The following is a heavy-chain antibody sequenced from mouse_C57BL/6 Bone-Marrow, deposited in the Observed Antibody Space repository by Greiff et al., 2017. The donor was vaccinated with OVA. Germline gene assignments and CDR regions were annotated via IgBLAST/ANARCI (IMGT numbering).Heavy chain of an antibody. CDR1: GFTFSSYA. Sequence: EVQLVESGGGLVKPGGSLKLSCAASGFTFSSYAMSWVRQTPEKRLEWVATISDGGSYTYYPDNVKGRFTISRENAKNNLYLQMSHLKSEDTAMYYCASLYYYGFFVWGTGTTVTVSS. CDR2: ISDGGSYT. V-gene: IGHV5-4*01. CDR3: ASLYYYGFFV. D-gene: IGHD1-1*01. J-gene: IGHJ1*03.